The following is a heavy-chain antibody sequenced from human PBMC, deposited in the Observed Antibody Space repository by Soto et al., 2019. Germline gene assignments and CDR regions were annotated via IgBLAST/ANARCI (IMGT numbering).Heavy chain of an antibody. CDR3: AGMGADWGSYYSYYYYGMDV. D-gene: IGHD1-26*01. CDR1: GYSFTSYW. CDR2: IYPGDSDT. J-gene: IGHJ6*02. Sequence: PGEFLKISCKGSGYSFTSYWSGWVRQMPGKSLEWMGIIYPGDSDTRYSPSFQGQVTISADKSISTAYLQWSSLKASDTAMYYCAGMGADWGSYYSYYYYGMDVWGQGTTVTVSS. V-gene: IGHV5-51*01.